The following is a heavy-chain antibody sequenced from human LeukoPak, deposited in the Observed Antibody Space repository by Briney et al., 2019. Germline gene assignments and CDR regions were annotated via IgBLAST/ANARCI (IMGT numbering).Heavy chain of an antibody. V-gene: IGHV3-53*01. CDR3: ARVMTAITNWFDP. D-gene: IGHD2-21*02. J-gene: IGHJ5*02. CDR2: IYTVGNT. CDR1: GFTVSSNY. Sequence: GGSLRLSCAASGFTVSSNYMSWVRQAPGRGLEWVSVIYTVGNTYYAESVKGRFTISRDNSKNTLYLQMNNLRVEDTAVYYCARVMTAITNWFDPWGQGTLVTVSS.